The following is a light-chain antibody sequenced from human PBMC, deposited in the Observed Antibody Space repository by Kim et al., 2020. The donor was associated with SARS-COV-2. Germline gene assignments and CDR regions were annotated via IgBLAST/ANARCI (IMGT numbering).Light chain of an antibody. Sequence: SYELTQPPSVSVSPGQTARITCSGDALPKQYAYWYQQKPGQAPVVVIYRDSERPSGIPERFSGSTSGTTVTLTISGVQAEDEADYYCQSADESGTYPWVFGGGTQLTVL. CDR1: ALPKQY. V-gene: IGLV3-25*03. CDR3: QSADESGTYPWV. CDR2: RDS. J-gene: IGLJ3*02.